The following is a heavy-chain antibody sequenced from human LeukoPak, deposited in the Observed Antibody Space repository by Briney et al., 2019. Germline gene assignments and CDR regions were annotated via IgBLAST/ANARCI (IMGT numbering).Heavy chain of an antibody. Sequence: ASVKVSCKASGYTFTSYDINWVRQATGQGLEWMGWMKPNSGNTGYAQKFQGRVTMTRNTSISTAYMELSSLRSEDTAVYYCARGHRKWSLAAQIYYFGYWGQGTLVTVSS. J-gene: IGHJ4*02. CDR2: MKPNSGNT. D-gene: IGHD6-6*01. CDR1: GYTFTSYD. V-gene: IGHV1-8*01. CDR3: ARGHRKWSLAAQIYYFGY.